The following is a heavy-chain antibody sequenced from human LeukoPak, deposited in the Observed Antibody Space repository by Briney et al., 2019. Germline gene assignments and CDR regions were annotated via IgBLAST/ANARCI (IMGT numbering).Heavy chain of an antibody. J-gene: IGHJ6*02. Sequence: GGSLRLSCAASGFTFSSYGVHWVRQAPGKGLEWVAVISYDGSNKYYADSVKGRFTISRDNSKNTLYLQMNSLRAEDTAVYYCAKGGYGDYDYYYGMDVWGQGTTVTVSS. V-gene: IGHV3-30*18. CDR3: AKGGYGDYDYYYGMDV. CDR2: ISYDGSNK. D-gene: IGHD4-17*01. CDR1: GFTFSSYG.